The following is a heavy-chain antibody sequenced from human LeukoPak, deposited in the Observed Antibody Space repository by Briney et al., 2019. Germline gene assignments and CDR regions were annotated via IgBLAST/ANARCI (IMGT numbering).Heavy chain of an antibody. CDR3: ARDGYCSSTSTSSCY. Sequence: SVKVSCKASGGTFSSYAISWVRQAPGQGLEWMGGIIPIFGTANYAQKFQGRVTITTDESTSTAYMELSSLRSEDTAVYYCARDGYCSSTSTSSCYWGQGTLVTASS. D-gene: IGHD2-2*03. J-gene: IGHJ4*02. CDR2: IIPIFGTA. CDR1: GGTFSSYA. V-gene: IGHV1-69*05.